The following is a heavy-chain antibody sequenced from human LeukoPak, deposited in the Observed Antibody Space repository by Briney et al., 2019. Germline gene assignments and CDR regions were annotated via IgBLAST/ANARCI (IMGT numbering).Heavy chain of an antibody. J-gene: IGHJ4*02. CDR1: GFSFSNYG. Sequence: GGSLRLSCTASGFSFSNYGMHWVRQAPGKGLEWVAVISSDGSNKNYADSVKGRFTISRDNSKNTLYVQMNSLRPEDTAVYYCAKETYESLPHFDYWGQGTLVTVSS. CDR3: AKETYESLPHFDY. V-gene: IGHV3-30*18. D-gene: IGHD5-12*01. CDR2: ISSDGSNK.